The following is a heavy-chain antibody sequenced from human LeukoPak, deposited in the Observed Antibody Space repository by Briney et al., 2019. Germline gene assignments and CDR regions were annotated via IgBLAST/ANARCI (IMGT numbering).Heavy chain of an antibody. V-gene: IGHV1-2*02. CDR1: GYTFTSYY. Sequence: ASVKVSCKASGYTFTSYYTHWVRQAPGQGLEWMGWINPNSGGTNYAQKFQGRVTMTRDTSISTAYMELSRLRSDDTAVYYCAREGTMIVVVNYYYGMDVWGQGTTVTVSS. CDR3: AREGTMIVVVNYYYGMDV. D-gene: IGHD3-22*01. CDR2: INPNSGGT. J-gene: IGHJ6*02.